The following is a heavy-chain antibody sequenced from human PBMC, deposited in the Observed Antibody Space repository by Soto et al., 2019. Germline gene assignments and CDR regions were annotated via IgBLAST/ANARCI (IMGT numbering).Heavy chain of an antibody. CDR3: AKDNYYDSSGYLFDY. D-gene: IGHD3-22*01. Sequence: SLRLSCAASGFTFDDYAMHWVRQAPGKGLEWVSGISWNSGSIGYADSVKGRFTISRDNAKNSLYLQMNSLRAEDTALYYCAKDNYYDSSGYLFDYWGQGTLVTVSS. V-gene: IGHV3-9*01. CDR1: GFTFDDYA. J-gene: IGHJ4*02. CDR2: ISWNSGSI.